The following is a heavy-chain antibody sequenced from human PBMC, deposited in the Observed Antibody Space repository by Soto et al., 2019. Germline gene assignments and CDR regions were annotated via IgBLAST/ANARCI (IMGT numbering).Heavy chain of an antibody. J-gene: IGHJ6*02. Sequence: QVQLVESGGGVVQPGRSLRLSCAAPGFTFSSYGMHWVRQAPGKGLEWVAVISYDGSNKYYADSVKGRFTISRDNSKNTLYLQMNSLRAEDTAVYYCAKVSFLFAVYGMDVWGQGTTVTVSS. D-gene: IGHD2-21*01. CDR2: ISYDGSNK. CDR1: GFTFSSYG. CDR3: AKVSFLFAVYGMDV. V-gene: IGHV3-30*18.